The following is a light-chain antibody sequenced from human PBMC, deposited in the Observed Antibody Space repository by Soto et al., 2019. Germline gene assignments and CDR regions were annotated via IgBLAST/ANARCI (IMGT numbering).Light chain of an antibody. CDR3: SSYTSSSTYVV. CDR1: NSHVGGYNY. J-gene: IGLJ2*01. V-gene: IGLV2-14*03. Sequence: QSALTKPASVSGSPGQSITISCTGTNSHVGGYNYVSGYQQHPGKPPKLMIHDVSNRTSGVSNPLSGSKSGNSASLTISGLQAEDEADYYCSSYTSSSTYVVFGGGTKLTVL. CDR2: DVS.